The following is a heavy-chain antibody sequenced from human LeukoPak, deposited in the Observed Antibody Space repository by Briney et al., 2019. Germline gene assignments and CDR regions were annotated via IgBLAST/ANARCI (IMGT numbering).Heavy chain of an antibody. CDR2: ITNSGTT. Sequence: SETLSLTCNVSGESISSHYWSWTRQSPGKGLEWIGYITNSGTTKFNPSLKSRVTISVDTSKNQFSLKLSPVTAADTAVYYCARDLVQDAFDIWGQGTMVTVSS. V-gene: IGHV4-59*11. D-gene: IGHD2-8*02. J-gene: IGHJ3*02. CDR3: ARDLVQDAFDI. CDR1: GESISSHY.